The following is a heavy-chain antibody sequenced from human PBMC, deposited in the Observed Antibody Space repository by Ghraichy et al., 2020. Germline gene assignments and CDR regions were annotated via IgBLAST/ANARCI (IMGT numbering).Heavy chain of an antibody. CDR1: GGSISSYY. CDR3: ARGSGRQLPYY. V-gene: IGHV4-59*01. J-gene: IGHJ4*02. CDR2: ISTTGGI. D-gene: IGHD2-2*01. Sequence: SETLSLTCNVSGGSISSYYWSWIRQPPGKVLEWIGYISTTGGISYNPSLKSRVTMSVDTSKNQFSLKLTSVTAADTAVYYCARGSGRQLPYYWGQGTLVTVSS.